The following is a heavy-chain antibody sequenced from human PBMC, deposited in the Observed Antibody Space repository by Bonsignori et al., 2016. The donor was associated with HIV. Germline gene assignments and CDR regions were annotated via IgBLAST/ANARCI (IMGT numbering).Heavy chain of an antibody. CDR2: MNPNSGNT. Sequence: WVRQAPGQGLEWMGWMNPNSGNTGYAQKFQGRVTMTRNTSISTAYMELSSLRSEDTAVYYCARGVRLVRKYYYYYMDVWGKGTTVTVSS. J-gene: IGHJ6*03. CDR3: ARGVRLVRKYYYYYMDV. V-gene: IGHV1-8*01. D-gene: IGHD3-10*01.